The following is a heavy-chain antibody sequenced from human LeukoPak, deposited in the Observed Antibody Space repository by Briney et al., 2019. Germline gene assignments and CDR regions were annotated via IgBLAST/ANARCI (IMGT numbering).Heavy chain of an antibody. CDR2: ISGSGGST. J-gene: IGHJ4*02. V-gene: IGHV3-23*01. D-gene: IGHD2-15*01. CDR3: AKGVLAMRFCSGGSCYSSFDY. Sequence: GGSLRLSCAASGXTFNSYAVSWVRQAPGKGLEWVSAISGSGGSTYYTDSVKGRFTISRDNSKNTLYLQMNSLRAEDTAVYYCAKGVLAMRFCSGGSCYSSFDYWGQGTLVTVSS. CDR1: GXTFNSYA.